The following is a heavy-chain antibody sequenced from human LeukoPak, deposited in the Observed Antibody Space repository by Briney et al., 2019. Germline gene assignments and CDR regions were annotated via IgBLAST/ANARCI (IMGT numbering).Heavy chain of an antibody. CDR1: GFMFSSYA. D-gene: IGHD1-26*01. Sequence: SGGSLRLSCAASGFMFSSYAMLWVRQAPGKGLEWVALISYDGSDQFYADSVKGRFTISRDNSKNTLYLQMNSLRAEDTAVYYCARSFSGSYPDFDYWGQGALVTVSS. V-gene: IGHV3-30*04. CDR2: ISYDGSDQ. CDR3: ARSFSGSYPDFDY. J-gene: IGHJ4*02.